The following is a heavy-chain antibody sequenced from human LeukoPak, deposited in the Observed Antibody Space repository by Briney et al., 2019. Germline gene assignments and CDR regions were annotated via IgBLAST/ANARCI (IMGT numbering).Heavy chain of an antibody. CDR2: ISSSSSYI. CDR3: ARDSNAGDFDWLWYYYYGMDV. Sequence: PGGSLILSCAASGFTFSSYSMNWVRQAPGKGLEWVSSISSSSSYIYYADSVKGRFTISRDNAKNSLYLQMNSLRAEDTAVYYCARDSNAGDFDWLWYYYYGMDVWGQGTTVTVSS. J-gene: IGHJ6*02. V-gene: IGHV3-21*01. D-gene: IGHD3-9*01. CDR1: GFTFSSYS.